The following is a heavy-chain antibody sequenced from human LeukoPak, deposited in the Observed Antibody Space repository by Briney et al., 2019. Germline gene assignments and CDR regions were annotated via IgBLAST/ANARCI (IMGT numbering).Heavy chain of an antibody. Sequence: GGSLRLSCAASGFTFSSYSMNWVRQAPGKGLEWVSSISSSSSYIYYADSVKGRFTTSRDNAKNSLYLQMNSLRAEDTAVYYCASGGRGYYDSSGYYPGYWGQGTLVTVSS. D-gene: IGHD3-22*01. CDR3: ASGGRGYYDSSGYYPGY. J-gene: IGHJ4*02. CDR2: ISSSSSYI. V-gene: IGHV3-21*01. CDR1: GFTFSSYS.